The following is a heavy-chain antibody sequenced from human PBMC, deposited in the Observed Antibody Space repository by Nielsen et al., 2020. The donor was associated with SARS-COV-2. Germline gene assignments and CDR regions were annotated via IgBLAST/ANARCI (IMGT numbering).Heavy chain of an antibody. CDR3: ATPFFSGNFPGDPFDS. J-gene: IGHJ4*02. CDR1: GGSISTSSHS. V-gene: IGHV4-39*01. Sequence: SETLSLTCTVSGGSISTSSHSWGWIRQPPGKGLEWIGTLYSSGTTYYGPSLRSRVTISIDRFKNRFSLRLSSVTAADTATYYCATPFFSGNFPGDPFDSWGQGTLVTVSS. CDR2: LYSSGTT. D-gene: IGHD1-26*01.